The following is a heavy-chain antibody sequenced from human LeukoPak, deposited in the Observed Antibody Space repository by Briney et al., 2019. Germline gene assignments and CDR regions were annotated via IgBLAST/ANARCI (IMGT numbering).Heavy chain of an antibody. D-gene: IGHD1-26*01. V-gene: IGHV4-39*01. CDR3: ARGSARWELLN. CDR1: GGSISSSSYY. J-gene: IGHJ4*02. Sequence: PPETLSLTCTVSGGSISSSSYYWGWIRQPPGKGLEWIGSIYYSGSTYYNPSLKSRVTISVDTSKNQFSLKLSSVTAADTAVYYCARGSARWELLNWGQGTLVTVSS. CDR2: IYYSGST.